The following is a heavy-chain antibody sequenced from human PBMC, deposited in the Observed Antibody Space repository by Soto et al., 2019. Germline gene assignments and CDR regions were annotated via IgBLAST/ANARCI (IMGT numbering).Heavy chain of an antibody. CDR2: MSGSGGYT. D-gene: IGHD5-12*01. V-gene: IGHV3-23*01. CDR3: AKGLMASTPLKAPFDS. CDR1: GFTFNSYA. J-gene: IGHJ4*02. Sequence: GGSLRLSCAASGFTFNSYAMSWVRQAPGKGLEWVSTMSGSGGYTNYADSVKGRFTISRDTSKNTVFLQMNSLRADDTALYYCAKGLMASTPLKAPFDSWGQGTLVTVSS.